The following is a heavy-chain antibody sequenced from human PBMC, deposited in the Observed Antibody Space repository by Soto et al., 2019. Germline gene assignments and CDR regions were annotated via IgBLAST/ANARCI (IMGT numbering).Heavy chain of an antibody. CDR2: IYSGGST. Sequence: GGSLRLSCAASGFTVSSNYMSWVRQAPGKGLEWVSVIYSGGSTYYADSVKGRFTISRHNSKNTLYLQMNSLRAEDTAVYYCAKEGHLHDYGDPDYDYWGQGTLVTVSS. J-gene: IGHJ4*02. D-gene: IGHD4-17*01. CDR1: GFTVSSNY. V-gene: IGHV3-53*01. CDR3: AKEGHLHDYGDPDYDY.